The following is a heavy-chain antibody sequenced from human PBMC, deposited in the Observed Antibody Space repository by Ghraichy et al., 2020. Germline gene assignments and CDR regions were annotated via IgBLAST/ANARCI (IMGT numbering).Heavy chain of an antibody. J-gene: IGHJ6*02. D-gene: IGHD4-17*01. CDR1: GYTFTGYY. V-gene: IGHV1-2*04. CDR2: INPNSGGT. CDR3: ARDRTTVSHYYYYGMDV. Sequence: ASVKVSCKASGYTFTGYYMHWVRQAPGQGLEWMGWINPNSGGTNYAQKFQGWVTMTRDTSISTAYMELSRLRSDDTAVYYCARDRTTVSHYYYYGMDVWGQGTTVTVSS.